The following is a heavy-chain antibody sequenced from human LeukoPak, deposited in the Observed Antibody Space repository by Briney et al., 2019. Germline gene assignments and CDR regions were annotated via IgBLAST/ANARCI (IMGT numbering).Heavy chain of an antibody. J-gene: IGHJ4*02. Sequence: PSETLSLTCTVSGGSISSYYWSWIRQPPGKGLEWIGYIYYSGSTNYNPSLKSRVTISLDTSKNQFSLKLSSVTAADTAVYYCARAVGGAAADYWGQGTLVTVSS. CDR1: GGSISSYY. CDR3: ARAVGGAAADY. D-gene: IGHD6-13*01. V-gene: IGHV4-59*01. CDR2: IYYSGST.